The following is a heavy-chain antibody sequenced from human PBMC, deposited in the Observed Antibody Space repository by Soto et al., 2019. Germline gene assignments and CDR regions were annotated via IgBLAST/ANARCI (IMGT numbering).Heavy chain of an antibody. CDR3: ARVPYGGSYWREFDY. D-gene: IGHD1-26*01. CDR1: GFTFISYS. CDR2: IFISSSYI. Sequence: AWGSLRLSCAASGFTFISYSINVFRHSPFKWLEWVSSIFISSSYIYYADSVKGRFTISRDNAKNSLYLQMNSLRADDTAVYYCARVPYGGSYWREFDYWGQGTLVTVSS. V-gene: IGHV3-21*01. J-gene: IGHJ4*02.